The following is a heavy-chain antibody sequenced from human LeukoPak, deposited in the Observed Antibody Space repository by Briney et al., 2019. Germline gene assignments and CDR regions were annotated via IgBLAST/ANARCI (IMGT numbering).Heavy chain of an antibody. CDR1: GGTFSSYA. Sequence: SVKVSSKASGGTFSSYAISWVRQAPGQGLEWMGRIIPILGIANYAQKFQGRVTITADKSTSTAYMELSSLRSEDTAVYYCAREPTLYYYYDSSGISLLDAFDIWGQGTMVTVSS. CDR2: IIPILGIA. CDR3: AREPTLYYYYDSSGISLLDAFDI. V-gene: IGHV1-69*04. D-gene: IGHD3-22*01. J-gene: IGHJ3*02.